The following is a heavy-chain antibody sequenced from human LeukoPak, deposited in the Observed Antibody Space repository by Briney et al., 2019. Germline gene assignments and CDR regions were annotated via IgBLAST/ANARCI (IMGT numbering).Heavy chain of an antibody. J-gene: IGHJ5*02. Sequence: SETLSLTCTVSGGSISSGGYYWSWIRQHPGKGLEWIVYIYYSGSTYYNPSLKSRVTISVDTSKNQFSLKLSSVTAADTTVYYCARGSAGLELPQNWFDPWGQGTLVTVSS. CDR1: GGSISSGGYY. D-gene: IGHD1-7*01. V-gene: IGHV4-31*03. CDR3: ARGSAGLELPQNWFDP. CDR2: IYYSGST.